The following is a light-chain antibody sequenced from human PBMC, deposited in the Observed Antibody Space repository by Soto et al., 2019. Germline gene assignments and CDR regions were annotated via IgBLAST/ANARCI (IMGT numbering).Light chain of an antibody. V-gene: IGKV3-20*01. CDR2: GAS. J-gene: IGKJ4*01. CDR3: QQYGSSPLT. Sequence: EIVLTQSPGTLSLSPGERATLSCRASQNVRSNELAWYQQKPGQAPRLLIYGASSRATAIPDRVSGSGSGTDFTLIISRLEPDDFAVYYCQQYGSSPLTFGGGTKVEFK. CDR1: QNVRSNE.